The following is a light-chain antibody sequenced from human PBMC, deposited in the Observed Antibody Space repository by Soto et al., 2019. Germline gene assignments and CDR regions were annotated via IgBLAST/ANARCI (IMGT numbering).Light chain of an antibody. J-gene: IGKJ2*01. Sequence: EIVLTQSPGTLSLSPGERATLSCRASQSISNTFSAWYQQKPGQSPRLLIYGASNRATGVPDRFSGSGSGPDFTLTISRLEPEDFAVYYCQQHDNSPPLYTFGQGTKLEIK. CDR3: QQHDNSPPLYT. CDR2: GAS. V-gene: IGKV3-20*01. CDR1: QSISNTF.